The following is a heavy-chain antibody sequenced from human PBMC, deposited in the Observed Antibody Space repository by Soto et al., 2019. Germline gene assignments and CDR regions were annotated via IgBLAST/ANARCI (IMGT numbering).Heavy chain of an antibody. D-gene: IGHD3-22*01. CDR1: GFTFSSYA. CDR2: ISYDGSNK. V-gene: IGHV3-30-3*01. J-gene: IGHJ4*02. CDR3: ARATQSYYDTSGYYSYVH. Sequence: PGGSLRLSCAASGFTFSSYAMHWVRQAPGKGLEWVAVISYDGSNKYYADSVKGRFTISRDNSKNTLYLQMNSLRAEDTAVYYCARATQSYYDTSGYYSYVHWGQGAQVTVSS.